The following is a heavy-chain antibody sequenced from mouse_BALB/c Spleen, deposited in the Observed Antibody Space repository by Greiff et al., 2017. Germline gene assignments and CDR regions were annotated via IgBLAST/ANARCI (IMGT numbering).Heavy chain of an antibody. V-gene: IGHV1-80*01. Sequence: QVQLQQSGAELVRPGSSVKISCKASGYAFSSYWMNWVKQRPGQGLEWIGQIYPGDGDTNYNGKFKGKATLTADKSSSTAYMQLSSLTSEDSAVYFCARTTVVALYCFDYWGQGTTLTVSS. J-gene: IGHJ2*01. CDR3: ARTTVVALYCFDY. CDR1: GYAFSSYW. D-gene: IGHD1-1*01. CDR2: IYPGDGDT.